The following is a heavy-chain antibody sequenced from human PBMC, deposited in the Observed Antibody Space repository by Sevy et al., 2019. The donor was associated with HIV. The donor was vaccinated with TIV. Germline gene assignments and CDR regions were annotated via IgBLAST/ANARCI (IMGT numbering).Heavy chain of an antibody. V-gene: IGHV3-30*03. J-gene: IGHJ3*02. D-gene: IGHD2-2*01. CDR3: ARGGWDIVVVPAAFDI. CDR2: ISFDGSNK. CDR1: GFTFSTYW. Sequence: GGSLRLSCAASGFTFSTYWMTWVHQAPGKGLEWVAVISFDGSNKYYVDSVKGRFTISRDNSKNTLYLQMNSLRPEDTAVYYCARGGWDIVVVPAAFDIWGQGTMVTVSS.